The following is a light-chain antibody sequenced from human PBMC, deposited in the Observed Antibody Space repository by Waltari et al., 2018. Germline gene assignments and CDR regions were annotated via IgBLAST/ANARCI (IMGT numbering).Light chain of an antibody. Sequence: QSALTQPASVSGSPGQSITISCTGTSSDVGSYSLVSWYQQHPGKAPKLMIYEVSKRPSGVSNRFSGSKSGYTASLKISGVQAEDEADYYCCSYAGSGTYVFGIGTKVTVL. V-gene: IGLV2-23*02. CDR1: SSDVGSYSL. CDR2: EVS. J-gene: IGLJ1*01. CDR3: CSYAGSGTYV.